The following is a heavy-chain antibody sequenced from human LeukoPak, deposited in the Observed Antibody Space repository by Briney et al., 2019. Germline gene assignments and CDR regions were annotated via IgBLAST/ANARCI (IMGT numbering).Heavy chain of an antibody. Sequence: GGSLRLSCVASGFTFSSFSMNWVRQAPGKGLEWVSFITSSGGTIYYADSVKGRFTMSRDNAKNSLYLQMKSLRVEDTAVYYCAREAAGGAHPFDYWGQGTLVTVSS. CDR2: ITSSGGTI. V-gene: IGHV3-48*04. CDR1: GFTFSSFS. D-gene: IGHD6-13*01. J-gene: IGHJ4*02. CDR3: AREAAGGAHPFDY.